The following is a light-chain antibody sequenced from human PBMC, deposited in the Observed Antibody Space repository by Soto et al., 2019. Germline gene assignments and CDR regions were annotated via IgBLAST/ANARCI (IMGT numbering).Light chain of an antibody. J-gene: IGLJ2*01. Sequence: QSVLTQPPSASGTPGQRVTISCSGSSSNIGSNYVYWYQQLPGTAPKLLIYRNNQRPSGVPDRFSGSKSGTLASLAISGLRSEDEADYYCAAWDDSLSGHVVFGGGTKLTVL. CDR3: AAWDDSLSGHVV. CDR2: RNN. CDR1: SSNIGSNY. V-gene: IGLV1-47*01.